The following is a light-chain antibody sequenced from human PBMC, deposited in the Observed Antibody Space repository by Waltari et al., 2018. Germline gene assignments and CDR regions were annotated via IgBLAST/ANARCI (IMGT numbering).Light chain of an antibody. Sequence: QSALTQPASVSGSPGQSLTISCTGTSGDIGGYNLVSWYQQHPGKAPKLMIYEGNKRSSGVSNLFSGSKSGTTASLPISGLQAEDEADYYCSSYADSNICVFGSGTKVTVL. CDR2: EGN. CDR1: SGDIGGYNL. V-gene: IGLV2-23*01. J-gene: IGLJ1*01. CDR3: SSYADSNICV.